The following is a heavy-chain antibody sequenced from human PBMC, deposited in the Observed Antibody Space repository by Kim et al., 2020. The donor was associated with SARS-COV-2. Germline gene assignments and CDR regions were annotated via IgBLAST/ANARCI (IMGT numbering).Heavy chain of an antibody. V-gene: IGHV3-23*01. D-gene: IGHD5-12*01. J-gene: IGHJ4*02. CDR1: GFTFSSYA. CDR3: AKDHLKNVWLYYFDY. Sequence: GGSLRLSCAASGFTFSSYAMSWVRQAPGKGLEWVSAISGSGGSTYYADSVKGRFTISRDNSKNTLYLQMNSLRAEDTAVYYCAKDHLKNVWLYYFDYWGQGTLVTVSS. CDR2: ISGSGGST.